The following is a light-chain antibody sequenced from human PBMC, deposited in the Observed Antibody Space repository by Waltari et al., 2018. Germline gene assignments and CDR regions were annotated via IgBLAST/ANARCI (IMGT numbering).Light chain of an antibody. CDR3: QVWHSSGGV. CDR2: DDS. Sequence: SYVLTQPPSVSVATRKTAQSTCGGKNIAALSVHWYQQRPGRDPVVVIQDDSDRPSGIPERFSGSNSGNTATLTISGVEAGDEADYYCQVWHSSGGVFGGGTRLTVL. V-gene: IGLV3-21*01. CDR1: NIAALS. J-gene: IGLJ3*02.